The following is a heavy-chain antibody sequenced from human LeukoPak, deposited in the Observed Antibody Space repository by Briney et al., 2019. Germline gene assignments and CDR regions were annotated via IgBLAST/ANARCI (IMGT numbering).Heavy chain of an antibody. Sequence: SVKVSCKASGGPFSSYAISWVRQAPGQGLEWMGGIIPIFGTANYAQKFQGRVTITTDESTSTAYMELSSLRSEDTAVYYCARGPPWGDYVPFGYYFDYWGQGTLVTVSS. V-gene: IGHV1-69*05. J-gene: IGHJ4*02. D-gene: IGHD4-17*01. CDR2: IIPIFGTA. CDR1: GGPFSSYA. CDR3: ARGPPWGDYVPFGYYFDY.